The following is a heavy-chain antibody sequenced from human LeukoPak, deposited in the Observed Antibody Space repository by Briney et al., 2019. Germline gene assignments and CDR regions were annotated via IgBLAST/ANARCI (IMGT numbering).Heavy chain of an antibody. J-gene: IGHJ4*02. CDR1: GFTFSSYA. CDR3: AKAEYYYDSSGSGYYLDY. D-gene: IGHD3-22*01. V-gene: IGHV3-23*01. Sequence: GGSLRLSCAASGFTFSSYAMGWVRQAPGKGLEWVSAISGSGGSTYYADSVKGRFTISRDNSKNTLYLQMNSLRADDMAVYYCAKAEYYYDSSGSGYYLDYWGLGTLVTVSS. CDR2: ISGSGGST.